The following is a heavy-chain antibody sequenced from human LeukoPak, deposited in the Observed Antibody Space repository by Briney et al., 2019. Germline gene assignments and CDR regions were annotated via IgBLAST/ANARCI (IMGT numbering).Heavy chain of an antibody. CDR2: IIPIFGTA. CDR1: GGTFSSYA. D-gene: IGHD5-12*01. Sequence: SVKVSCKASGGTFSSYAISWVRQAPGQGLEWMGGIIPIFGTANYAQKFQGRVTITADESTSTAYMELSSLRSEDTAVYYCARVGQDIGTPSFDYWGQGTLVTVSS. J-gene: IGHJ4*02. CDR3: ARVGQDIGTPSFDY. V-gene: IGHV1-69*13.